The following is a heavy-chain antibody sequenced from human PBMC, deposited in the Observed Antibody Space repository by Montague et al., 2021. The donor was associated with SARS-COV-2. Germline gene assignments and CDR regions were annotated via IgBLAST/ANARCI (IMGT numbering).Heavy chain of an antibody. J-gene: IGHJ6*02. Sequence: SETLSLTCAVYGGSFSGYYWTWIRQPPGKGLEWIGEINHSGSTNYNPSLKSRVTISVDTSKNQFSLELRSVTAADTAVYYYARGQPPRITFGGIISYGLDVWGQGTTVTVSS. D-gene: IGHD3-16*02. CDR1: GGSFSGYY. CDR3: ARGQPPRITFGGIISYGLDV. CDR2: INHSGST. V-gene: IGHV4-34*01.